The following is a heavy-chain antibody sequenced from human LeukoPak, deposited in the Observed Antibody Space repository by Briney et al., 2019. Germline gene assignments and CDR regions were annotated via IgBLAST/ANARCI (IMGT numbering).Heavy chain of an antibody. D-gene: IGHD5-24*01. CDR1: GYSISSGYS. Sequence: SETLSLTCTVSGYSISSGYSWAWIRQPPGKGLEWISSITHTGTTYYNPSLKSRVTVSRDTSKNHFSLNLSSVTAADTAVYYCARFRGGVGWEYWGRGTLVTVSS. CDR2: ITHTGTT. V-gene: IGHV4-38-2*02. J-gene: IGHJ4*02. CDR3: ARFRGGVGWEY.